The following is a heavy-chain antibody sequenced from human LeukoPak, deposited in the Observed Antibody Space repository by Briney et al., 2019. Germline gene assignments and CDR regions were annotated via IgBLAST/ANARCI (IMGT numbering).Heavy chain of an antibody. V-gene: IGHV4-59*01. CDR2: IYYSGST. CDR1: GGSISSYY. CDR3: ARLEGVGVGAPYFDY. J-gene: IGHJ4*02. D-gene: IGHD1-26*01. Sequence: SETLSLTCTVSGGSISSYYWSWIRQPPGKGLEWIGYIYYSGSTNYNPSLKSRVTISVDTSKNQFSLKLSSVTAADTAVYYCARLEGVGVGAPYFDYWGQGTLVTVSS.